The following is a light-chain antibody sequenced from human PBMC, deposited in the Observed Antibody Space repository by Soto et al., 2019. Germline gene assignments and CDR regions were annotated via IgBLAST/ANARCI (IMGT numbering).Light chain of an antibody. CDR2: GNS. J-gene: IGLJ7*01. CDR3: QSYDGSRAV. V-gene: IGLV1-40*01. Sequence: QSVLTQPPSVSGAPGQRVTISCTGSSSNIGAGYDVHWYQQLPGTAPKLLIYGNSNRPSGVPDRFSGSKSGTSASLAITGLQAEDEAYYYCQSYDGSRAVFGGGTQLTVL. CDR1: SSNIGAGYD.